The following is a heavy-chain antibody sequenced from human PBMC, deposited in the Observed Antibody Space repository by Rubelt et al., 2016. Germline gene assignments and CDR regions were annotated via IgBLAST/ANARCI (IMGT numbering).Heavy chain of an antibody. J-gene: IGHJ4*02. CDR1: GFTFSSYG. Sequence: GGGLVQPGGSLRLSCSASGFTFSSYGMHWVRQAPGKGLEYVSAISNNGNSIYYADSVRGRFTISRDNAKNSLYLQMNSLRAEDTAVYYCARESYSSSSFYYFDYWGQGTLVTVSS. CDR2: ISNNGNSI. CDR3: ARESYSSSSFYYFDY. V-gene: IGHV3-64*04. D-gene: IGHD6-6*01.